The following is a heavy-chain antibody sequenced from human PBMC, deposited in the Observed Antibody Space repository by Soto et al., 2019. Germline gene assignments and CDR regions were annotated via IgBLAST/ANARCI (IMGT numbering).Heavy chain of an antibody. CDR1: GYTFTSNS. CDR3: ARVWGSYRAPSGGAGFDP. V-gene: IGHV1-18*04. J-gene: IGHJ5*02. CDR2: ISAYNGET. D-gene: IGHD3-16*02. Sequence: QVQLVQSGAELKKPGASVKDSCAASGYTFTSNSITWVRQAPGQGLEWMGRISAYNGETSYAEKFQGRLTMTTDTSTGTAYMELRSLRSDDSGVYYCARVWGSYRAPSGGAGFDPWGQGTLVTVSS.